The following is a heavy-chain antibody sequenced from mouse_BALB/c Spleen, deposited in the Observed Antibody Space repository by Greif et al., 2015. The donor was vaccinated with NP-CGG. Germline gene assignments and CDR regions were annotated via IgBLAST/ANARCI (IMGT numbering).Heavy chain of an antibody. CDR3: AREGYALSVFDY. Sequence: VQLQQSGAELVRPGSSVKISCKASGYAFSSYWMNWVKQRPGQGLEWIGQIYPGDGDTNYNGKFKGKATLTADKSSSTAYMQLSSLTSEDSAVYFCAREGYALSVFDYWGQGTTLTVSS. CDR2: IYPGDGDT. D-gene: IGHD3-1*01. CDR1: GYAFSSYW. J-gene: IGHJ2*01. V-gene: IGHV1-80*01.